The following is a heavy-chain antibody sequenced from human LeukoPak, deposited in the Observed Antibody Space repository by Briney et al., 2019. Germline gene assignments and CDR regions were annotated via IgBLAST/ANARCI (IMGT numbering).Heavy chain of an antibody. V-gene: IGHV1-8*01. CDR1: GYTFTSYD. CDR2: MNPNSGNT. Sequence: GASVKVSCKASGYTFTSYDINWVRQAAGQGLEWMGWMNPNSGNTGYAQKFQGRVTMTRNTSISTAYMELSSLRSEDTAVYYCARVRAYDFWSGYYPYYYYMDVWGKGTTVTVSS. D-gene: IGHD3-3*01. CDR3: ARVRAYDFWSGYYPYYYYMDV. J-gene: IGHJ6*03.